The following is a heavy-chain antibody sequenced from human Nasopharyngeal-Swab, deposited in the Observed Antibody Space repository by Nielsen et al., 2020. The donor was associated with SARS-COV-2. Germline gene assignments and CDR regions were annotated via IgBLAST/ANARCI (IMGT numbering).Heavy chain of an antibody. J-gene: IGHJ4*02. CDR2: ISTYNGNT. D-gene: IGHD4-23*01. CDR3: ARGHDYGSNFDY. Sequence: ASVKVSCKASGYTFSSYGISWVRQAPGQGLEWMGWISTYNGNTNYAQKLQGRVTMTTDTSTSTAYMELRSLRSDDTAVYYCARGHDYGSNFDYWGQGTLVTVSS. V-gene: IGHV1-18*04. CDR1: GYTFSSYG.